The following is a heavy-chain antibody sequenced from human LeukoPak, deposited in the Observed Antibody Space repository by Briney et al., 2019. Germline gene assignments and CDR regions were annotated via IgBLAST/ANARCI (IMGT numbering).Heavy chain of an antibody. CDR1: GFTFSSYA. Sequence: PGGSLRLSCAASGFTFSSYAMSWVRQAPGKGLEWVSAISGSGGSTYYADSVKGRFTISRDNSKNTLYLQMNSLRAEDTAVYYCAKDRYDSSGYYLSRDAFDIWGQGTMVTVSS. J-gene: IGHJ3*02. D-gene: IGHD3-22*01. V-gene: IGHV3-23*01. CDR2: ISGSGGST. CDR3: AKDRYDSSGYYLSRDAFDI.